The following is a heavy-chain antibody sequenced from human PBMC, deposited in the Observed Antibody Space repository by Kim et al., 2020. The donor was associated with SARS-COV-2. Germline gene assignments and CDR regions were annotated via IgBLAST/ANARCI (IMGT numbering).Heavy chain of an antibody. V-gene: IGHV3-11*05. D-gene: IGHD2-15*01. J-gene: IGHJ4*02. Sequence: SVKGRVTISRDKAKNSLYLRMNSLRAEDTAGYYCARVVVVAATVWAYWGPGTLVTVSS. CDR3: ARVVVVAATVWAY.